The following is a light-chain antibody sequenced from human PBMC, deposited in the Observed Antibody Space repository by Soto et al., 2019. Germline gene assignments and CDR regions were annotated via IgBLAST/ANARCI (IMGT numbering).Light chain of an antibody. J-gene: IGKJ5*01. CDR1: QSVSNY. CDR2: ETS. CDR3: QQRHNWRDT. Sequence: EIVLTQSPATLSLSPRERSTLSCRASQSVSNYLSWYQQKPGQAPRLLMYETSRRATGIPARFSGSGSGTDFTLTISSLEPEDFAVYYCQQRHNWRDTFGQGTRLETK. V-gene: IGKV3-11*01.